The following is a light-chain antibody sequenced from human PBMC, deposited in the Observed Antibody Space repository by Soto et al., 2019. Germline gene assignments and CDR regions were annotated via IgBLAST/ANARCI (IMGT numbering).Light chain of an antibody. CDR3: QQSFSAPYT. CDR2: AAS. J-gene: IGKJ2*01. Sequence: DIQITQSPSSLSASVGDRVTITCRASQTIDWYLNWYQQKPGKAPKLLMDAASRLQVGVPPRFSGSGSGTDFTLTISSLQPEDFATYYCQQSFSAPYTFGQGTNLEMK. V-gene: IGKV1-39*01. CDR1: QTIDWY.